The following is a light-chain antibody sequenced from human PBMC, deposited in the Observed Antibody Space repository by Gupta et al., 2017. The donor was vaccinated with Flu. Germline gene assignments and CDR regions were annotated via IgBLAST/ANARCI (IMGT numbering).Light chain of an antibody. J-gene: IGLJ3*02. CDR2: EVT. CDR1: SRDVCCYNY. V-gene: IGLV2-14*01. CDR3: ASYTNTSTWV. Sequence: QSALTQPASVSGSPGQSITIPCPGTSRDVCCYNYVSWYQQHPGKTPKLKLYEVTDRTSGVSFRFSGSKTGNTATLTISGLQAEAEADYFCASYTNTSTWVFGGGTKLTVL.